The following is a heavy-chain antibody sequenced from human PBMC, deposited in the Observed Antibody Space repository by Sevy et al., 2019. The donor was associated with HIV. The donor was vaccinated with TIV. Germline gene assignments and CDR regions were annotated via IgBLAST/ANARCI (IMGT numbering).Heavy chain of an antibody. CDR2: IKGKAAGGTT. V-gene: IGHV3-15*01. Sequence: GGSLRLSCATSGLTFSRAWMTWVRQAPGKGLEWVGRIKGKAAGGTTDYAATVKGRFTISRNESKNTVYLQINSLKTEETAVYYCTTKSDFWSGYQYFDLWGRGTLVTVSS. D-gene: IGHD3-3*01. CDR3: TTKSDFWSGYQYFDL. CDR1: GLTFSRAW. J-gene: IGHJ2*01.